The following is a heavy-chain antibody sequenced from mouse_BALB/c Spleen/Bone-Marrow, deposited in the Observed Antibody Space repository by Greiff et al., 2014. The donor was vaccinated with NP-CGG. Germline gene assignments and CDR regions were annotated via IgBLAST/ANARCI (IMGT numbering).Heavy chain of an antibody. Sequence: VHLVESGAKLVRPGASVKISCKGSGYTFTDHSMHWVKRSHAKSLEWIGLISGYYGDAIYNQKFKGQATMTVDKSSSTAYMELARLTSEDSAIYYCARSGKVRNAMDYWGQGASVTVAS. D-gene: IGHD2-14*01. V-gene: IGHV1S137*01. J-gene: IGHJ4*01. CDR1: GYTFTDHS. CDR2: ISGYYGDA. CDR3: ARSGKVRNAMDY.